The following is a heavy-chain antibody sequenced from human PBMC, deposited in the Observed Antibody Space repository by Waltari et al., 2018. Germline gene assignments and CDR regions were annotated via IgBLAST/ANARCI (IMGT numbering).Heavy chain of an antibody. CDR3: ARRQLRVGWFDP. CDR2: INRSGST. CDR1: GGSFSGYY. J-gene: IGHJ5*02. Sequence: QVQLQQWGAGLLKPSETLSLTCAVYGGSFSGYYWSWIRQPPGKGLEWIGEINRSGSTNYSRSLKGRVTISVDTAKNQFALKLSSVTAADTAVYYCARRQLRVGWFDPWGQGTLVTVSS. D-gene: IGHD6-6*01. V-gene: IGHV4-34*01.